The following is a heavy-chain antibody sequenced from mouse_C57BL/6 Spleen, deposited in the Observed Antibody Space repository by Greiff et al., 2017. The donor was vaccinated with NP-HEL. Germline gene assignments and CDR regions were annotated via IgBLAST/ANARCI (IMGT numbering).Heavy chain of an antibody. Sequence: QVQLKESGPGLVAPSQSLSITCTVSGFSLTSYAISWVRQPPGPGLEWLGVIWTGGGTNYNSALKSRLSISKDNSKSKVFLKMNSLQTDDTARYYCARNKGNNGSRTHYYAMDDWGQGTSVTVSS. CDR2: IWTGGGT. CDR1: GFSLTSYA. D-gene: IGHD1-1*01. CDR3: ARNKGNNGSRTHYYAMDD. J-gene: IGHJ4*01. V-gene: IGHV2-9-1*01.